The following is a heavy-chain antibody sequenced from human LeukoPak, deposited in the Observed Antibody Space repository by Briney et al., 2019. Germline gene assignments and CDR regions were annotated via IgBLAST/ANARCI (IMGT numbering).Heavy chain of an antibody. D-gene: IGHD3-10*01. V-gene: IGHV3-23*01. CDR1: GFTFRTYA. CDR3: ARGAGVFDY. CDR2: INDYGGDT. Sequence: PGGSLRLSCAASGFTFRTYAMAWVRQAPGKGLEWVSSINDYGGDTCYADSVKGRFAISRDNAKNSLYLQMNSLRVEDTAVYFCARGAGVFDYWGQGTLVTVSS. J-gene: IGHJ4*02.